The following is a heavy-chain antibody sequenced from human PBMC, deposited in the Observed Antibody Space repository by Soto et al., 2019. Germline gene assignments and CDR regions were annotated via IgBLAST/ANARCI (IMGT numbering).Heavy chain of an antibody. CDR3: ARGMSIAAADKTPNYYYYYGMDV. CDR1: GYTFTGYY. V-gene: IGHV1-2*04. D-gene: IGHD6-13*01. Sequence: ASVKVSCKASGYTFTGYYMHWVRQAPGQGLERKGWINPNSGGTNYAQKFQGWVTMTRDTSISTAYMELSRLRSDDTAVYYCARGMSIAAADKTPNYYYYYGMDVWGQGTTVTVSS. CDR2: INPNSGGT. J-gene: IGHJ6*02.